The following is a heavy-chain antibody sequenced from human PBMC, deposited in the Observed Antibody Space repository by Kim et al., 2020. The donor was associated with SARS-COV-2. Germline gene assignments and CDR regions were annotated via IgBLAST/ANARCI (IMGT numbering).Heavy chain of an antibody. Sequence: GGSLRLSCTTSGFTFTGYAMSWVRQAPGKGLEWVSSIDGSDGTTYYVDSVKGRFTISRDNSKNTLYLQMNSQRADDTAVYYCMKGGWGWIWDHWGQGT. D-gene: IGHD2-2*03. V-gene: IGHV3-23*01. J-gene: IGHJ4*02. CDR3: MKGGWGWIWDH. CDR2: IDGSDGTT. CDR1: GFTFTGYA.